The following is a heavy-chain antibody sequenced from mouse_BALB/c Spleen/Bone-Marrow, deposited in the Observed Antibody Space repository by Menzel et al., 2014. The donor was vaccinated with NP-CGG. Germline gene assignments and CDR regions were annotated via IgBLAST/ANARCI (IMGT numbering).Heavy chain of an antibody. CDR1: GYTFTSYV. D-gene: IGHD2-2*01. J-gene: IGHJ1*01. CDR2: INPYNNGT. Sequence: VHVKQSGPELVKPGASVKMSCKASGYTFTSYVIHWVKQKPGQGLEWIGNINPYNNGTKYNEKFKGKATLTSDKSSSTAYMELSSLTSEDSAVYYCARSLYGYDWYFDVWDAGTTVTVSS. CDR3: ARSLYGYDWYFDV. V-gene: IGHV1-14*01.